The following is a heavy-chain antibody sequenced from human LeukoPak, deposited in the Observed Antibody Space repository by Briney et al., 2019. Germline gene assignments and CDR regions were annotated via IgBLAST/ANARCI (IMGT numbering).Heavy chain of an antibody. V-gene: IGHV1-3*03. CDR3: ARVGDSSGYRGAFDI. Sequence: GASVKVSCKASGYTFTSYAMHWVRQAPGQRLEWMGWINAGNGNTKYSQEFQGRVTITRDTSASTAYMELSSLRSEDMAVYYCARVGDSSGYRGAFDIWGQGTMVTVSS. CDR1: GYTFTSYA. D-gene: IGHD3-22*01. CDR2: INAGNGNT. J-gene: IGHJ3*02.